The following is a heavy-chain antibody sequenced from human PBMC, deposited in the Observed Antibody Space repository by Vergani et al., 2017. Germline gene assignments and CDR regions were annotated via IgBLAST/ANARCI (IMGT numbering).Heavy chain of an antibody. CDR1: GGSFSGYY. CDR3: ARVPSYYYGSGSYYYSHYFDY. J-gene: IGHJ4*02. V-gene: IGHV4-34*01. D-gene: IGHD3-10*01. Sequence: QMQLQESGPGLVKPSETLSLTCAVYGGSFSGYYWSWIRQPPGKGLEWIGEINHSGSTNYNPSLKSRVTISVDTSKNQFSLKLSSVTAADTAVYYCARVPSYYYGSGSYYYSHYFDYWGQGTLVTVSS. CDR2: INHSGST.